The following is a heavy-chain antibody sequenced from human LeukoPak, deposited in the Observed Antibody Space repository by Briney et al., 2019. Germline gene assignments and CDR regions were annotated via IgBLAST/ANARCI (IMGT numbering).Heavy chain of an antibody. CDR2: INQDGSAK. Sequence: GGSLRLSCAASGFMFTSYWMSWVRQAPGKGLEWVANINQDGSAKYYVDSVKGRFTISRDNAKNTVYLQMNSLRAEDTAVYYCATFGFNWNLGYWGQGTLVTVSS. V-gene: IGHV3-7*01. CDR1: GFMFTSYW. CDR3: ATFGFNWNLGY. D-gene: IGHD1-20*01. J-gene: IGHJ4*02.